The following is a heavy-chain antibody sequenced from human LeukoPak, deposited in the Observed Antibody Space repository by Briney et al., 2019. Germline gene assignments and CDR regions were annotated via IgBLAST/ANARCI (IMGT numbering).Heavy chain of an antibody. Sequence: PSETLSLTCTVSGGSISNSYYYWGWTRQPPGEALEWIGSIYYSGTTYYKPSLKSRVTISVDTSKNQFSLKLSSVTAADTAVYYCAIMSSSGWYRRELDYWGQGTLVTVSS. D-gene: IGHD6-19*01. V-gene: IGHV4-39*01. CDR1: GGSISNSYYY. CDR3: AIMSSSGWYRRELDY. CDR2: IYYSGTT. J-gene: IGHJ4*02.